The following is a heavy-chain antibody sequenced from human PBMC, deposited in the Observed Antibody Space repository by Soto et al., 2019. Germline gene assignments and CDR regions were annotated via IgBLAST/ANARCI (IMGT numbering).Heavy chain of an antibody. J-gene: IGHJ6*02. Sequence: EEQLVESGGGLVQPGGSLTLSCAASGFSFSVFNMNWVRQAPGKGFEWVSYMTSSGDSVYYSDSVKGRFTISIDNAKNSLFLQMNSLGAEDTAVYFCARDNNPTKIFGDDGMDVGGQGSTVIVSS. CDR2: MTSSGDSV. D-gene: IGHD3-3*01. CDR1: GFSFSVFN. V-gene: IGHV3-48*03. CDR3: ARDNNPTKIFGDDGMDV.